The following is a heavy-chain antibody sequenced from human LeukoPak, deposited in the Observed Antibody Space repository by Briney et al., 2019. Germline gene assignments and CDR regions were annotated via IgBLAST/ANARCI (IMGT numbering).Heavy chain of an antibody. CDR1: GFTFSSYW. V-gene: IGHV3-74*01. CDR3: ARDRYYYGSGSYYNPFDP. Sequence: SGGSLRLSCAASGFTFSSYWMHWVRQAPGKGLVWVSRINSDGSSTSYADSVKGRFTISRDNAKNTLYLQMNSLRAEDTAVYYCARDRYYYGSGSYYNPFDPWGQGTLVTVSS. J-gene: IGHJ5*02. CDR2: INSDGSST. D-gene: IGHD3-10*01.